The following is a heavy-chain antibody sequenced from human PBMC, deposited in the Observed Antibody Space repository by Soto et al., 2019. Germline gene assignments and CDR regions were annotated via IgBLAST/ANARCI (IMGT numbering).Heavy chain of an antibody. D-gene: IGHD3-22*01. V-gene: IGHV4-31*03. CDR3: ASTYSGYFDN. CDR1: GDSMNSGAYY. Sequence: SETLSLTCSVSGDSMNSGAYYWSWIHQHPGKGLEWIAYIYHSGDTHYNPSLRSRIAISVDTSKNQFSLKLTSVTDADTAVYYCASTYSGYFDNWGQGTLVTVSS. J-gene: IGHJ4*02. CDR2: IYHSGDT.